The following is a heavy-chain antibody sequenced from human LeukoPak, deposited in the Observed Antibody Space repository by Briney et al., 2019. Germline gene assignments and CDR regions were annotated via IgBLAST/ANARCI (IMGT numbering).Heavy chain of an antibody. CDR3: AKNGDRGAYCSGGTCYPYHYYYMDV. D-gene: IGHD2-15*01. Sequence: GGSLRLSCAASGFNFNYYGMHWVRHAPGRGLEWVSAISTTGGTTYYADSVRGRFTISRDNSRNTLYLQMNSLRAEDTAIYYCAKNGDRGAYCSGGTCYPYHYYYMDVWGKGTTVTISS. J-gene: IGHJ6*03. CDR2: ISTTGGTT. CDR1: GFNFNYYG. V-gene: IGHV3-23*01.